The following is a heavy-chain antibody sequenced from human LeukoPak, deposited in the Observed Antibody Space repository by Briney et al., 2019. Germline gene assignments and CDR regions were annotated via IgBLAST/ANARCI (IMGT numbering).Heavy chain of an antibody. Sequence: SQTLSLTCTVSGGSISSGDYYWSWLRQPPGKGLEWIGYIYYSGSTYYNPSLKSRVTISVDTSKNQFSLKLSSVTAADTAVYYCAREALSGYVSGFDYWGQGTLVTVSS. J-gene: IGHJ4*02. CDR3: AREALSGYVSGFDY. D-gene: IGHD5-12*01. CDR2: IYYSGST. CDR1: GGSISSGDYY. V-gene: IGHV4-30-4*01.